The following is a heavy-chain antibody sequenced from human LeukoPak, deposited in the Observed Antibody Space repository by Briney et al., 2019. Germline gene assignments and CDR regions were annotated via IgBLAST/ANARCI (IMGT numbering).Heavy chain of an antibody. Sequence: ASVKVSCKASGYTFTSYGISWVRQAPGQGLEWMGWISAYNGNTNYAQKLQGRVTMTTDTSTSTAYMELRSLRSDDTAVYYCARDLGDYGYNWFDPWGQGTLVTVSS. CDR2: ISAYNGNT. CDR3: ARDLGDYGYNWFDP. V-gene: IGHV1-18*01. CDR1: GYTFTSYG. D-gene: IGHD4-17*01. J-gene: IGHJ5*02.